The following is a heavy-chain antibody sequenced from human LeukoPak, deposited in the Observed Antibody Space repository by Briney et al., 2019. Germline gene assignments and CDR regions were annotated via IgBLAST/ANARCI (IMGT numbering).Heavy chain of an antibody. D-gene: IGHD6-19*01. J-gene: IGHJ4*02. CDR3: ARDEYSSGLDY. CDR2: GSAYNGNT. V-gene: IGHV1-18*01. CDR1: GYTFTSYD. Sequence: ASVKVCCKAAGYTFTSYDISWVRQASGQGLEWVGWGSAYNGNTNYAQKIHGRSIKTTDTSTSTAYMELRSLRPDDTAVYYCARDEYSSGLDYWGQGTLVTVSS.